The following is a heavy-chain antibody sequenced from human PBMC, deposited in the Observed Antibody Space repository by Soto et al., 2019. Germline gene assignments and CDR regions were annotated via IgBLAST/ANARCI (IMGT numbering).Heavy chain of an antibody. Sequence: PSETLSLTCTVSGGSISSYYWSWIRQPPGKGLEWIGYIYYSGSTNYNPSLKSRVTISVDKSKNHFSLKLSSVTAADTAVYYCATNAVAGTPIDYWGQGTLVTVSS. CDR2: IYYSGST. V-gene: IGHV4-59*12. CDR1: GGSISSYY. D-gene: IGHD6-19*01. CDR3: ATNAVAGTPIDY. J-gene: IGHJ4*02.